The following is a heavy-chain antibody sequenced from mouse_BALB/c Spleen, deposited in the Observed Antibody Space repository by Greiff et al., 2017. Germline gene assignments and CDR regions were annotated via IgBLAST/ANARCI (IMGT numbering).Heavy chain of an antibody. CDR1: GFNIKDYY. CDR3: NGGDYYGYRAY. Sequence: EVQRVESGAELVRSGASVKLSCTASGFNIKDYYMHWVKQRPEQGLEWIGWIDPENGATEYAPKFQGKATMTADTPSNTAYLQLSSLTSEDTAVYYCNGGDYYGYRAYWGQGTLVTVSA. D-gene: IGHD1-2*01. CDR2: IDPENGAT. J-gene: IGHJ3*01. V-gene: IGHV14-4*02.